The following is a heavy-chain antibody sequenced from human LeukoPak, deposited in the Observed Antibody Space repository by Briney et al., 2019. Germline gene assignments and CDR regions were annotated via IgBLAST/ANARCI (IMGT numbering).Heavy chain of an antibody. CDR2: LSRSGSRT. Sequence: GGSLRLSCVGSGFRFSNYAMNWVRQAPGKGLQWVSALSRSGSRTFYADSVKGRFTISRDNSKNTLYLQMDSLRAEDTAIYYCAKDDSSDYYHDHWGQGTLVTVSS. J-gene: IGHJ5*02. CDR1: GFRFSNYA. V-gene: IGHV3-23*01. CDR3: AKDDSSDYYHDH. D-gene: IGHD3-22*01.